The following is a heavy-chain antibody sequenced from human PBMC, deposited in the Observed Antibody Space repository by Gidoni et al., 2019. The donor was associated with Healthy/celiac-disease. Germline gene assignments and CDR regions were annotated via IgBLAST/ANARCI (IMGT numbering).Heavy chain of an antibody. CDR3: ARSTPDLVATTQFDY. V-gene: IGHV4-31*03. CDR1: GGSISSGGYY. Sequence: QVQLQESGPGLVKPSQTLTLTCTVSGGSISSGGYYWSWIRQHPGKGLEWIGYIYYSGSTYYNPSLKSRVTRSVDTSKNQFSLKLSSVTAADTAVYYCARSTPDLVATTQFDYWGQGTLVTVSS. CDR2: IYYSGST. D-gene: IGHD5-12*01. J-gene: IGHJ4*02.